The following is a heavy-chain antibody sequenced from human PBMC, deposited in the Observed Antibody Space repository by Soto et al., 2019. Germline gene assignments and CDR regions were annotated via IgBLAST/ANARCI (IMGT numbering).Heavy chain of an antibody. CDR3: ITDLHGGHSDYCDY. Sequence: EVQQVESGGGLVEPGGSLRLSCAASGFTFSNAWMNWVRQAPGKGLEWIARIKSKAAGGTTDYAAPVKGRFTISRDESTNKLYLQMNSHKTEDTALYYCITDLHGGHSDYCDYWGQGTLVTVSS. J-gene: IGHJ4*02. CDR1: GFTFSNAW. CDR2: IKSKAAGGTT. D-gene: IGHD5-12*01. V-gene: IGHV3-15*01.